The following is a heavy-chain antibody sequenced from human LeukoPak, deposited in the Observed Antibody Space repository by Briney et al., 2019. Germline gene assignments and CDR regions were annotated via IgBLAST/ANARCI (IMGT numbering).Heavy chain of an antibody. D-gene: IGHD6-13*01. CDR2: IYSGGTT. V-gene: IGHV3-53*01. J-gene: IGHJ4*02. Sequence: PGGSLSLSCTASGFTLSNNYMNWVRQAPGKGLEWVALIYSGGTTNYADSVKGRFTISRDNSKNTLYLQMTNVRVEDTAVYYCARDPPGIAASVSGGWGQGTLVTVSS. CDR3: ARDPPGIAASVSGG. CDR1: GFTLSNNY.